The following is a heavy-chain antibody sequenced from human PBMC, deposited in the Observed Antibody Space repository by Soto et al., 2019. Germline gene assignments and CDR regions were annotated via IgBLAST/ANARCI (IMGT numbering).Heavy chain of an antibody. J-gene: IGHJ3*02. CDR1: GFTFSSCA. D-gene: IGHD2-21*02. V-gene: IGHV3-30-3*01. CDR2: ISYDGSNK. CDR3: ARYIVVVTATYACDI. Sequence: GGSLRLSCAASGFTFSSCAMHWVRQAPGKGLEWVAVISYDGSNKYYADSVKGRFTISRDNSKNTLYLQMNSLRAEDTAVYYCARYIVVVTATYACDIWGQGTMVTVSS.